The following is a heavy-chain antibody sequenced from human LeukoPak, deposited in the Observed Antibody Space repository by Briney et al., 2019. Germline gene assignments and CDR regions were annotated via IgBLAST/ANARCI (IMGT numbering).Heavy chain of an antibody. CDR3: AGRRSSGWYAY. CDR2: IYDSGTT. J-gene: IGHJ4*02. D-gene: IGHD6-19*01. Sequence: GGSLRLSCAASGFTFSSYAMSWVRQAPGKGLEWVSVIYDSGTTYYADSVKGRFLIFRDTSKNTVDLQMNSLRVEDTAVYYCAGRRSSGWYAYWGQGTLVTVSS. CDR1: GFTFSSYA. V-gene: IGHV3-23*05.